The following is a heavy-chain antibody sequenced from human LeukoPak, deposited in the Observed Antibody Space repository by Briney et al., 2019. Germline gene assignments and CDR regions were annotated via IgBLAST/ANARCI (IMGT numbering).Heavy chain of an antibody. Sequence: GGSLRLSCAVSGFTFRSYSMNWVRQAPGKELEWVSFISSSSAHINYADSVKGRFTISRDNPRNSLYLQMNSLRAEDTAVYYCARDFGGSYTAIDYWGQGTLVTVSS. CDR3: ARDFGGSYTAIDY. CDR2: ISSSSAHI. CDR1: GFTFRSYS. D-gene: IGHD1-26*01. J-gene: IGHJ4*02. V-gene: IGHV3-21*01.